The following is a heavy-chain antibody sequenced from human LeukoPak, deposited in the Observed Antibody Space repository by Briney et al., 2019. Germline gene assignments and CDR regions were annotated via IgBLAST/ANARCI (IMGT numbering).Heavy chain of an antibody. CDR1: GFTFSSYA. V-gene: IGHV3-30*18. D-gene: IGHD3-22*01. CDR3: AKSYYYDKLAYY. J-gene: IGHJ4*02. CDR2: ISYDGSNK. Sequence: GGSLRLSCAASGFTFSSYAMHWVRQAPGKGLEWVAVISYDGSNKYYADSVKGRFTISRDNSKNTLYLQMNSLRAEDTAVYYCAKSYYYDKLAYYWGQGTLVTVSS.